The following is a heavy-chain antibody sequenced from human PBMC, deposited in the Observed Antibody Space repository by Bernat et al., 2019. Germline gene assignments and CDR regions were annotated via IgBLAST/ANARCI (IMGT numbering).Heavy chain of an antibody. CDR3: ARAIGVGWLQLKGLYFDY. CDR1: GGSISSGDYY. J-gene: IGHJ4*02. CDR2: IYYSGST. D-gene: IGHD5-24*01. V-gene: IGHV4-30-4*01. Sequence: QVQLQESGPGLVKPSQTLSLTCTVSGGSISSGDYYWSWIRQPPGKGLEWIGYIYYSGSTYYNPSLKSRVTISVDKSKNQFSLKLSYVTAADTAVYYCARAIGVGWLQLKGLYFDYWGQGTLVTVSS.